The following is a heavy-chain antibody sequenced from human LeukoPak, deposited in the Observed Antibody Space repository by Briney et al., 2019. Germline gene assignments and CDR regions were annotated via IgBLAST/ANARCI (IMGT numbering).Heavy chain of an antibody. CDR2: VYHSGST. J-gene: IGHJ4*02. CDR3: GSGDYYYFDY. D-gene: IGHD3-10*01. Sequence: PGGSLRLSCAASGFTFSSYWMSWVRQAPGKGLEWIGEVYHSGSTNYNPSLKSRVTISIDKSKNQFSLNLSSVTAADTAVYYCGSGDYYYFDYWGQGTLVAVSS. CDR1: GFTFSSYW. V-gene: IGHV4-4*02.